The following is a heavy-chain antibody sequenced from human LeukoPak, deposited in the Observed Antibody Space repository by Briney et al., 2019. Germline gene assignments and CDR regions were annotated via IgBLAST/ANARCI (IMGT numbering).Heavy chain of an antibody. CDR1: GFTFSSYS. J-gene: IGHJ6*02. CDR3: AGGPSYYYGMDV. V-gene: IGHV3-21*01. CDR2: ISSSSSYI. Sequence: PGGSLRLSCAASGFTFSSYSMNWVRQAPGKGLEWVSSISSSSSYIYYADSVKGRFTISRDNAKNSLYLQMNSLRAEDTAVYYCAGGPSYYYGMDVWGQGTTVTVSS.